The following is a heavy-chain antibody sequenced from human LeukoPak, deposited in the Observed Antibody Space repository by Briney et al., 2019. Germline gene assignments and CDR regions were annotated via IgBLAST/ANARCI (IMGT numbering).Heavy chain of an antibody. V-gene: IGHV3-74*01. Sequence: GRSLRLSCAASGFTFSSYWMHWVRQAPGKGLVWVSRINSDGSSTSYADSVKGRFTISRDNAKNTLYLQMNSLRAEDTAVYYCAREGYDILTGLRYYYYYYMDVWGKGTTVTISS. CDR2: INSDGSST. J-gene: IGHJ6*03. D-gene: IGHD3-9*01. CDR3: AREGYDILTGLRYYYYYYMDV. CDR1: GFTFSSYW.